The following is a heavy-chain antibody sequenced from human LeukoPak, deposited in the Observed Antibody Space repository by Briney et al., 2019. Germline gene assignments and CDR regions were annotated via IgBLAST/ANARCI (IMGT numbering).Heavy chain of an antibody. D-gene: IGHD6-19*01. J-gene: IGHJ6*03. V-gene: IGHV3-30*04. CDR1: GFTVSTYP. CDR3: ARAGIAVAGSTYMDV. Sequence: GGSLRLSCAAAGFTVSTYPMRWVRQAPGKGLEWVALISYDGSDKYYADSVGGRFTISRDNSKNTLYLQMNSLRAEDTAVFYCARAGIAVAGSTYMDVWGKGTTVTVSS. CDR2: ISYDGSDK.